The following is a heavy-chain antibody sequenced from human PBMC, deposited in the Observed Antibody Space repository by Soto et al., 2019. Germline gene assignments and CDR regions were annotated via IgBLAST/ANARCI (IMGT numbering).Heavy chain of an antibody. V-gene: IGHV1-46*01. CDR3: ARVEMATVKGNAFDI. CDR2: INPSGGST. D-gene: IGHD4-4*01. J-gene: IGHJ3*02. CDR1: GYTFTSYY. Sequence: ASVKVSCKASGYTFTSYYMYWVRQAPGQGLEWMGIINPSGGSTSYAQKFQGRVTMTRDTSTSTVYMELSSLRSEDTAVYYCARVEMATVKGNAFDIWGQGTMVTVSS.